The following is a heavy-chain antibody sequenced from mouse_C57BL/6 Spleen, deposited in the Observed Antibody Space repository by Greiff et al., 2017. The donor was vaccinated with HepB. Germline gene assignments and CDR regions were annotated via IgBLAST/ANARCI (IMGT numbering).Heavy chain of an antibody. V-gene: IGHV3-6*01. CDR1: GYSITSGYY. CDR3: AREGLRRGHYAMDY. CDR2: ISYDGSN. D-gene: IGHD2-4*01. J-gene: IGHJ4*01. Sequence: ESGPGLVKPSQSLSLTCSVTGYSITSGYYWNWIRQFPGNKLEWMGYISYDGSNNYNPSLKNRISITRDTSKNQFFLKLNSVTTEDTATYYCAREGLRRGHYAMDYWGQGTSVTVSS.